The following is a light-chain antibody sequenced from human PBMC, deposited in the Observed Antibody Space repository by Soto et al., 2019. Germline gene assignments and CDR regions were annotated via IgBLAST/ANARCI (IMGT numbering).Light chain of an antibody. CDR1: NSDVGAYNF. CDR3: SSYTPGRTLV. CDR2: DVT. V-gene: IGLV2-14*03. J-gene: IGLJ2*01. Sequence: QSALTQPASVSGSPGQSITISCTGTNSDVGAYNFVSWYQQHPGKAPKLMIYDVTSRPSGVSNRFSGSKSGNTASLTISGLQAEDAADYYCSSYTPGRTLVFGGGTKLTVL.